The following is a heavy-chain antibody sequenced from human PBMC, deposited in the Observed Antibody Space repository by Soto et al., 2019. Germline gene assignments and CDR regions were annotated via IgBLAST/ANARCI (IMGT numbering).Heavy chain of an antibody. V-gene: IGHV3-30-3*01. CDR1: GFTFSIYA. CDR3: ARGLTTVTTIFDY. Sequence: GGSLRLSCAASGFTFSIYAMHWFRQAPGKGLEWVAVISYDGSNKYYADSVKGRFTISRDNSKNTLYLQMNSLRAEDTAVYYCARGLTTVTTIFDYWGQGTLVTVSS. D-gene: IGHD4-4*01. CDR2: ISYDGSNK. J-gene: IGHJ4*02.